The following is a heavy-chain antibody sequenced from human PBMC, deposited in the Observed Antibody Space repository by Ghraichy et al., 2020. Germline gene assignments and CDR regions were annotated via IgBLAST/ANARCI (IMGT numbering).Heavy chain of an antibody. CDR1: GFTFSSYS. V-gene: IGHV3-21*01. D-gene: IGHD3-9*01. Sequence: GGSLRLSCAASGFTFSSYSMNWVRQAPGKGLEWVSSISSSSSYIYYADSVKGRFTISRDNAKNSLYLQMNSLRAEDTAVYYCARGYDDILTGYTDYYYYGMDVWGQGTTVTVSS. CDR3: ARGYDDILTGYTDYYYYGMDV. CDR2: ISSSSSYI. J-gene: IGHJ6*02.